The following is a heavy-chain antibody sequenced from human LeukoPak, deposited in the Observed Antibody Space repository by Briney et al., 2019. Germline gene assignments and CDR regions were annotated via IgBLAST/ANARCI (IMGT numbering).Heavy chain of an antibody. D-gene: IGHD2-21*01. Sequence: GGSLRLSCAASGFTFSNAWMSWVRQAPGKGLEWVGRIKSKTDGGTTDYAAPVKGRFTISRDDSKNTLYLQMNSLKTEEAAVYYCTTEEGYCGGDCYGNWFDPWGQGTLVTVSS. CDR2: IKSKTDGGTT. CDR1: GFTFSNAW. V-gene: IGHV3-15*01. CDR3: TTEEGYCGGDCYGNWFDP. J-gene: IGHJ5*02.